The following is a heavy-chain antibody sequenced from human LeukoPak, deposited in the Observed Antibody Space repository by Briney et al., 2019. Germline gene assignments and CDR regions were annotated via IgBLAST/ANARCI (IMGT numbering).Heavy chain of an antibody. CDR1: GFTVSSNY. J-gene: IGHJ4*02. V-gene: IGHV3-53*01. Sequence: GGSLRLSCAASGFTVSSNYMSWVRQAPGKGLEWASVIYSGGSTYYADSVKGRFTISRDNSKNTLYLQMNSLRAEDTAVYYCAREDYDFWSGYYSDYWGQGTLVTVSS. CDR3: AREDYDFWSGYYSDY. CDR2: IYSGGST. D-gene: IGHD3-3*01.